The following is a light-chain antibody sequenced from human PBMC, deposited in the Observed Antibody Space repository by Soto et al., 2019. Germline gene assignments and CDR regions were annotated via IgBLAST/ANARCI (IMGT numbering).Light chain of an antibody. Sequence: DIQLTQSPSSLSASVGDRVTISCRASQSMSDSLNWYQQKSGKAPKLLIYSGSTLEIGVPSRFSGSGSGTDFTLTISSLQPEDVGTYFCQQSYSNSYTFGQGTTLEIK. J-gene: IGKJ2*01. CDR1: QSMSDS. V-gene: IGKV1-39*01. CDR2: SGS. CDR3: QQSYSNSYT.